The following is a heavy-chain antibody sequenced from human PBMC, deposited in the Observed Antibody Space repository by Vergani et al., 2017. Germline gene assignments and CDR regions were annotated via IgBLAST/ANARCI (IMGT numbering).Heavy chain of an antibody. CDR1: GFSLSTSGMR. CDR2: IDWDDDK. D-gene: IGHD7-27*01. J-gene: IGHJ4*02. Sequence: QVTLKESGPALVKPTQTLTLTCTFSGFSLSTSGMRVSWIRQPPGKALEWLARIDWDDDKFYSTSLRTRLTISKDTSKNQVVLTMTNMDPVDTATYYCARSSNWGSTGFDYWGQGTLVTVSS. V-gene: IGHV2-70*04. CDR3: ARSSNWGSTGFDY.